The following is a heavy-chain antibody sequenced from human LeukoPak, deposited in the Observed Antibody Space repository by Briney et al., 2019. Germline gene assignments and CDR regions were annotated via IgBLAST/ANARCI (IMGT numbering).Heavy chain of an antibody. D-gene: IGHD2-2*02. Sequence: PGKSLRLSCAASGFTFSGYPIHWVRQAPGKGLEWVAVISYDGSNKYYADSVKGRSTISRDNSKNTLYLQMNSLRAGDTAVYYCARELDCSSTSCFTGMDVWGQGTTVTVSS. CDR2: ISYDGSNK. V-gene: IGHV3-30-3*01. CDR3: ARELDCSSTSCFTGMDV. CDR1: GFTFSGYP. J-gene: IGHJ6*02.